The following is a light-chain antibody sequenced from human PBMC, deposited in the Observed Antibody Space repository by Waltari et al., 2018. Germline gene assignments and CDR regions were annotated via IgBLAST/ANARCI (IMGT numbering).Light chain of an antibody. J-gene: IGLJ3*02. CDR2: DTT. CDR3: FLSYGGARV. Sequence: QAVVTQEPSLTVSPGGTVTLTGGSSTGAVTNGHSPYWFQQKRGQAPRTLIYDTTDRHSWTPARFSGSLLGGKAALTLSGAQPEDEADYYCFLSYGGARVFGGGTKLTVL. V-gene: IGLV7-46*01. CDR1: TGAVTNGHS.